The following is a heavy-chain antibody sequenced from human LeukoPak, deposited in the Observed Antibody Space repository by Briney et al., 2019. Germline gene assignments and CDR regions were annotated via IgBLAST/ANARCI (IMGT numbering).Heavy chain of an antibody. CDR3: ARDPRWLTPDCTSTSCYENYFDP. CDR1: GYSISSGYQ. J-gene: IGHJ5*02. Sequence: SETLSLTCGVSGYSISSGYQWAWIRQSPGKGLEWIGSIHHSGSAHYNPSLKSRVTISVETSKNQFSLNMYSVTAADTAVYYCARDPRWLTPDCTSTSCYENYFDPWGQGTLVTVSS. D-gene: IGHD2-2*01. V-gene: IGHV4-38-2*02. CDR2: IHHSGSA.